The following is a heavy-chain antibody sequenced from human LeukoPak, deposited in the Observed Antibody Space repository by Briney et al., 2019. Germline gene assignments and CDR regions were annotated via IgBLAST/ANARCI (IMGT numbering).Heavy chain of an antibody. D-gene: IGHD5-18*01. CDR1: GFTFSSYA. CDR2: ISSSGSTI. V-gene: IGHV3-11*04. J-gene: IGHJ4*02. Sequence: GGSLRLSCAASGFTFSSYAMSWIRQAPGKGLEWVSYISSSGSTIYYADSVKGRFTISRDNAKNSLYLQMNSLRAEDTAVYYCARDRGTAMAPVDYWGQGTLVTVSS. CDR3: ARDRGTAMAPVDY.